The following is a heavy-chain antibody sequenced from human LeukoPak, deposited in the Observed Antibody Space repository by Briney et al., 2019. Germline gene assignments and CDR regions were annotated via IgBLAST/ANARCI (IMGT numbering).Heavy chain of an antibody. J-gene: IGHJ6*02. Sequence: GGSLRLSCAASGFTFSSYWMSWVRQAPGKGLEWVANIKQDGSEKYYVDSVKGRFTISRDNAKNSLYLQMNSLRAEDTAVYYCAREGRISAPDGMDVWGQGTTVTVSS. D-gene: IGHD2-15*01. CDR2: IKQDGSEK. CDR1: GFTFSSYW. V-gene: IGHV3-7*01. CDR3: AREGRISAPDGMDV.